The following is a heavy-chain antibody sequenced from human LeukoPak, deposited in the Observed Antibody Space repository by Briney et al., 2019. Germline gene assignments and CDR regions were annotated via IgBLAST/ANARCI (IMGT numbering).Heavy chain of an antibody. J-gene: IGHJ4*02. CDR2: FDPEDGET. D-gene: IGHD3-22*01. Sequence: ASVKVSCKNSGYTLTELSMHWVRQAPGKGLEWMGGFDPEDGETIYAQKFQGRVTMTEDTSTDTAYMELSSLRSEDTAVYYCATTRLGHYYDSSGFCRYCGYWGQGTLVTVSS. V-gene: IGHV1-24*01. CDR3: ATTRLGHYYDSSGFCRYCGY. CDR1: GYTLTELS.